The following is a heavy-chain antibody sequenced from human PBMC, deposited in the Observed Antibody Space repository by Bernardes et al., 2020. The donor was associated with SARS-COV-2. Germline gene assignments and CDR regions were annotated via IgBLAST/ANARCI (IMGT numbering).Heavy chain of an antibody. V-gene: IGHV4-39*07. D-gene: IGHD4-4*01. CDR3: ARDRKVTTFYYYYMDV. Sequence: SETLSLTCTVSGGSISSSSYYWGWIRQPPGKGLEWIGSIYYSGSTYYNPSLKSRVTISVDTSKNQFSLKLSSVTAADTAVYYCARDRKVTTFYYYYMDVWGRGTAVTVAS. CDR1: GGSISSSSYY. J-gene: IGHJ6*03. CDR2: IYYSGST.